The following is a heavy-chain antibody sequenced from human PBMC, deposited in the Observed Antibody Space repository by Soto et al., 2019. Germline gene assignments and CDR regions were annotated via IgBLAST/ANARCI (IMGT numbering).Heavy chain of an antibody. CDR1: GFTFSIYG. Sequence: QVQLVESGGGVVEPGRSLRLSCAASGFTFSIYGMHWVRQAPDKGLEWVAVISYDGSDKYYGDSVKGRFTISRDNSKNTLYLQMNSLRTEDTAIYYCAKDDYGDQGGFDYWGQGTLVSVSS. V-gene: IGHV3-30*18. J-gene: IGHJ4*02. CDR2: ISYDGSDK. D-gene: IGHD4-17*01. CDR3: AKDDYGDQGGFDY.